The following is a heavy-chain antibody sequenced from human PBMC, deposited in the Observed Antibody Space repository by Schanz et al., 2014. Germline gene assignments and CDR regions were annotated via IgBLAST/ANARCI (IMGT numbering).Heavy chain of an antibody. CDR2: IFYSGST. CDR3: ARLERRIYGMDV. V-gene: IGHV4-59*08. Sequence: QVQLQESGPGLVKPSETLSLTCTVSGGSISNHYWSWIRQPPGKGLEWIGYIFYSGSTNYNPSLRGRATIPLDTSQNRSPRGLSSVPAADTAIYYCARLERRIYGMDVWGQGTTVTVSS. D-gene: IGHD3-3*01. J-gene: IGHJ6*02. CDR1: GGSISNHY.